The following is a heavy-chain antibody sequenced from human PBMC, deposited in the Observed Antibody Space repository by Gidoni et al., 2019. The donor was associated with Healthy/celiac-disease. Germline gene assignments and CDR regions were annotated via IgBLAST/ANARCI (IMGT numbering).Heavy chain of an antibody. V-gene: IGHV3-43*01. Sequence: EVLLVESGVVVVQPGGFLRLSCPSSGFTFADYTMPWVRQAPGKGLEWVSLISWDGGSTYYADSVKGRFTISRDNSKNSLYLQRNSLRTEDTALYYGAKGAPSGGILGSLDYYYYMDVWGKGTTVTVSS. CDR3: AKGAPSGGILGSLDYYYYMDV. CDR2: ISWDGGST. D-gene: IGHD3-3*01. CDR1: GFTFADYT. J-gene: IGHJ6*03.